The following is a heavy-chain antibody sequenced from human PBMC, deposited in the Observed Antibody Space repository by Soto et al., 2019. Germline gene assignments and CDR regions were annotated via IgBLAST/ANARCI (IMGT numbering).Heavy chain of an antibody. V-gene: IGHV3-33*01. CDR3: ARAGLWFGELGAFDI. CDR2: IWSDGGNK. CDR1: GFTFSTYG. Sequence: QVQLVESGGRVVQPGRSLRLSCAASGFTFSTYGLHWVRQAPGKGLEWVAVIWSDGGNKYYADSVKGRFTISRDNSKNTLYLQINSLRVEDTGIYYCARAGLWFGELGAFDIWGQGTMVTVSS. D-gene: IGHD3-10*01. J-gene: IGHJ3*02.